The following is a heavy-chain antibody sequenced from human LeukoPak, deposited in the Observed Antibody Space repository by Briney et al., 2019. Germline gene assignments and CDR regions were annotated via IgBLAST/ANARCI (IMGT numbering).Heavy chain of an antibody. J-gene: IGHJ4*02. CDR1: GYTFTGYY. V-gene: IGHV1-2*02. CDR2: INPDSGGT. Sequence: ASVKVSCKASGYTFTGYYMHWVRQAPGQGLEWMGWINPDSGGTNYAQKFQGRVTMTRDTSISTAYMELSRLRSDDTAVYYCARFPSHGDYSNYGWGQGTLVTVSS. CDR3: ARFPSHGDYSNYG. D-gene: IGHD4-11*01.